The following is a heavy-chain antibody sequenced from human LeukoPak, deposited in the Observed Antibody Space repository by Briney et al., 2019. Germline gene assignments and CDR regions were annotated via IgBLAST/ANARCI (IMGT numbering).Heavy chain of an antibody. Sequence: GGSLTLSCVVSGFTFSDYWMSWVRQAPGKGMEWVGNIKQDGSEKDYVDALKGRFTISRENAKNSLYLQMNSLRAEDTAVYYCARWLELMRNFDWWGQGTLVTVSS. V-gene: IGHV3-7*01. J-gene: IGHJ4*02. CDR2: IKQDGSEK. CDR1: GFTFSDYW. CDR3: ARWLELMRNFDW. D-gene: IGHD5-24*01.